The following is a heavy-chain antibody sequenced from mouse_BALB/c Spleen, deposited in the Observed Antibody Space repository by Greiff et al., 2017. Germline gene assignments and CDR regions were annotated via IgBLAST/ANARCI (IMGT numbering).Heavy chain of an antibody. Sequence: EVHLVESGGGLVKPGGSLKLSCAASGFTFSDYYMYWVRQTPEKRLEWVATISDGGSYTYYPDSVKGRFTISRDNAKNNLYLQMSSLKSEDTAMYYCARLYGTFDYWGQGTTLTVSS. D-gene: IGHD2-1*01. J-gene: IGHJ2*01. CDR3: ARLYGTFDY. V-gene: IGHV5-4*02. CDR1: GFTFSDYY. CDR2: ISDGGSYT.